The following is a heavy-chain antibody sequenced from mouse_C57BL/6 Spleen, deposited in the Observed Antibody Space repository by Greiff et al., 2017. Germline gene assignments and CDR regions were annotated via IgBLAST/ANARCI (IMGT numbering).Heavy chain of an antibody. D-gene: IGHD2-3*01. CDR2: IYYSGTI. J-gene: IGHJ2*01. V-gene: IGHV3-5*01. CDR1: GISITTGNYR. CDR3: AREKADYDDYFDY. Sequence: EVKLMESGPGLVKPSQTVFLTCTVTGISITTGNYRWSWIRKFPGNKLEWIGYIYYSGTITYTPSLTSRTTITRDTPKNQFFLEMNSLTAEDTATYDCAREKADYDDYFDYWGQGTTLTVSS.